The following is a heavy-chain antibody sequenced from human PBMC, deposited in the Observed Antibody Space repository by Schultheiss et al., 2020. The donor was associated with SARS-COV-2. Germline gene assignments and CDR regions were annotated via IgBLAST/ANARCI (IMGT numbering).Heavy chain of an antibody. J-gene: IGHJ5*02. D-gene: IGHD6-13*01. CDR2: INHSGST. V-gene: IGHV4-4*02. CDR1: GGSISSSNW. Sequence: SETLSLTCAVSGGSISSSNWWSWVRQPPGKGLEWIGEINHSGSTNYNPSLKSRVTISVDTSKNQFSLKLSSVTAADTAVYYCAKVVVRWGIVAAGTGWFDPWGQGTLVTVSS. CDR3: AKVVVRWGIVAAGTGWFDP.